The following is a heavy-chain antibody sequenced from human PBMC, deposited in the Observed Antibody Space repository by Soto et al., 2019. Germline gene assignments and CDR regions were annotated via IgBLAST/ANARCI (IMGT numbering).Heavy chain of an antibody. Sequence: LRLSCAASGFTFDDYGMSWVRQAPGKGLEWVSGINWNGGSTGYADSVKGRFTISRDNAKNSLYLQMNSLRAEDTALFYCARDLGPAAIDAFDIWGQGTMVTVSS. V-gene: IGHV3-20*04. D-gene: IGHD2-2*01. CDR3: ARDLGPAAIDAFDI. J-gene: IGHJ3*02. CDR2: INWNGGST. CDR1: GFTFDDYG.